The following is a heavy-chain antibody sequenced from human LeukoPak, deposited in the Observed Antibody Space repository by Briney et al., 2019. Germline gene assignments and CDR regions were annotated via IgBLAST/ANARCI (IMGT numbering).Heavy chain of an antibody. V-gene: IGHV4-34*01. Sequence: SETLSLTCEVYGGSLSPYWWSWIRQPPGKGLEWIGEIKYSGHTNYNPSLESRVTISVDTSKKQFSMKLSSVTVADTALYFCARRGANDFGDSAGNFAYDIWGQGTMVTASS. CDR1: GGSLSPYW. J-gene: IGHJ3*02. CDR2: IKYSGHT. D-gene: IGHD4-17*01. CDR3: ARRGANDFGDSAGNFAYDI.